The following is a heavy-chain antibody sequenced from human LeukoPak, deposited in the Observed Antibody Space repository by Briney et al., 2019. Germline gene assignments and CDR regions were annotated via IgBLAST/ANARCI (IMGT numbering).Heavy chain of an antibody. J-gene: IGHJ4*02. D-gene: IGHD6-6*01. CDR3: ARVGYSSSSWVDY. CDR2: IIPILGIA. V-gene: IGHV1-69*04. Sequence: ASVKVSCKASGGTFSSYAISWVRQAPGQGLEWMGRIIPILGIANYAQKFQGRVTITADKSTSTAYMELSSLRSEDTAVYYCARVGYSSSSWVDYWGQGTLVTVSS. CDR1: GGTFSSYA.